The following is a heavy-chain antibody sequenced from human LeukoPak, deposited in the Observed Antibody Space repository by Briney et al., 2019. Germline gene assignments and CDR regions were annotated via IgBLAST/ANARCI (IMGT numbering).Heavy chain of an antibody. CDR3: ASHLGAARYAFDI. CDR1: GYTFTSYY. J-gene: IGHJ3*02. Sequence: ASVKVSCKASGYTFTSYYMHWVRQAPGQGLEWMGIINPSGGSTSYAQKFQGRVTMTRDMSTSTVYMELSSLRSEDTAVYYCASHLGAARYAFDIWGQGTMVTVSS. CDR2: INPSGGST. V-gene: IGHV1-46*01. D-gene: IGHD1-26*01.